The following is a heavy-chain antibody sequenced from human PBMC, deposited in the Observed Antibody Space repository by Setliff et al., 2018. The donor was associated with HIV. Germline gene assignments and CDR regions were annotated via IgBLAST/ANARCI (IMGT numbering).Heavy chain of an antibody. J-gene: IGHJ5*02. Sequence: SETLSLTCGVSGYSMSSGYYWGWIRQPPGKGLEWIGNVYHTGSTYYNPSLKSRVTISVDTSKNQFSLTLTSVTATDTAVYYCARTIKEHLAVLWFDPWGQGTLVTVSS. D-gene: IGHD3-3*02. CDR3: ARTIKEHLAVLWFDP. V-gene: IGHV4-38-2*01. CDR1: GYSMSSGYY. CDR2: VYHTGST.